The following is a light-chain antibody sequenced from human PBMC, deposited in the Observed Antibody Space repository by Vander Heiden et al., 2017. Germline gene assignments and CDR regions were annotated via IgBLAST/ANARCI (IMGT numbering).Light chain of an antibody. CDR1: SSAVGGYNY. J-gene: IGLJ3*02. CDR2: DVS. Sequence: QSALTQPRSVSGSPGQSVTISCTGTSSAVGGYNYGSWYQQHPGTAHKLMSYDVSKRPSGVPDRFSGSKSGNTASLTISGLQAEDEADYYCCSYAGSYTVFGGGTKLTVL. V-gene: IGLV2-11*01. CDR3: CSYAGSYTV.